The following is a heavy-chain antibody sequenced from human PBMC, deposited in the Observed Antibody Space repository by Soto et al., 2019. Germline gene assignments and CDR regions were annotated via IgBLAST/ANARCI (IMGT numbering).Heavy chain of an antibody. CDR3: ARDLLGVVDPDYDY. Sequence: GGSLRLSCAASGFTFSSYSMNWVRQAPGKGLEWVSYISSSSTIYYADSVKGRFTISRDNAKNSLYLQMNSLRDEDTAVYYCARDLLGVVDPDYDYWGQGTLVTVSS. D-gene: IGHD2-21*01. CDR2: ISSSSTI. CDR1: GFTFSSYS. J-gene: IGHJ4*02. V-gene: IGHV3-48*02.